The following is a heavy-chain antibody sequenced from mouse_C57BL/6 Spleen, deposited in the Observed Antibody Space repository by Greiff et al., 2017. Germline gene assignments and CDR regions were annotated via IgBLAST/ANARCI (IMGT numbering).Heavy chain of an antibody. V-gene: IGHV1-80*01. D-gene: IGHD2-3*01. CDR3: ARDDGYYAMDD. CDR1: GYAFSSYW. Sequence: QVQLKQSGAELVKPGASVKISCKASGYAFSSYWMNWVKQRPGKGLEWIGQIYPGDGDTNYNGKFKGKATLTADKSSSTAYMQLSSLTSEDSAVYFCARDDGYYAMDDGGQGTSVTVSS. J-gene: IGHJ4*01. CDR2: IYPGDGDT.